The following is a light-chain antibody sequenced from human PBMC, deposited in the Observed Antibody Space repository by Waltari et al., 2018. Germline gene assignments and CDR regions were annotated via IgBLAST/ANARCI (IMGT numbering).Light chain of an antibody. CDR1: QTILDNADKSNY. Sequence: DFVMTQTPDSLAVSLGGRATIHCRSSQTILDNADKSNYLAWYQQKPGQPPKLLISWASARESGVPDRFTGSGSGTDVTLTITSLQAEDVAIYYCQQYYATPRTFGQGTKVEVK. J-gene: IGKJ1*01. CDR2: WAS. CDR3: QQYYATPRT. V-gene: IGKV4-1*01.